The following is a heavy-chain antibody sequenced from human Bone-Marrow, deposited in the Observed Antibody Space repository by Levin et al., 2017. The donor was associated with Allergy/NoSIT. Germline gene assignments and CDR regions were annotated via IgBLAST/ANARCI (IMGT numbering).Heavy chain of an antibody. CDR1: GFTFTSSA. D-gene: IGHD4-17*01. CDR3: AADQNCDYENYYDYGMDV. V-gene: IGHV1-58*01. Sequence: SVKVSCKASGFTFTSSAVQWVRQARGQRLEWIGWIVVGSGNTNYAQKFQERVTITRDMSTSTAYMELSSLRSEDTAVYYCAADQNCDYENYYDYGMDVWGQGTTVTVSS. CDR2: IVVGSGNT. J-gene: IGHJ6*02.